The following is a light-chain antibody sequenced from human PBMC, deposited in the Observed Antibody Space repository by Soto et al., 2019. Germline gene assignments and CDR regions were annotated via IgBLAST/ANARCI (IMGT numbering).Light chain of an antibody. Sequence: QSALTQPAPVSGSPGQSITISCTGNSSDVGSYNFVSWYQQHPGKAPKLMIYEASKRPSGVSNRFSGSKSGNTASLTISGLQPEDEADYYCCSYAGSSTYVFGAGTKVTVL. CDR2: EAS. CDR1: SSDVGSYNF. CDR3: CSYAGSSTYV. J-gene: IGLJ1*01. V-gene: IGLV2-23*01.